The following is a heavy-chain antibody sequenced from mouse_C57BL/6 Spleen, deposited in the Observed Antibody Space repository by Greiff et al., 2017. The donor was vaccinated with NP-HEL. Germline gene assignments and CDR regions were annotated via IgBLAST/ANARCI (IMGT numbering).Heavy chain of an antibody. D-gene: IGHD2-5*01. V-gene: IGHV10-1*01. CDR3: VTAYYSNFDY. J-gene: IGHJ2*01. CDR1: GFSFNTYA. CDR2: IRSKSNNYAT. Sequence: EVKLMESGGGLVQPKGSLKLSCAASGFSFNTYAMNWVRQAPGKGLGWVARIRSKSNNYATYYADSVKDRFTISRDDSESMLYLQMNNLKTEDTAMYYCVTAYYSNFDYWGQGTTLTVSS.